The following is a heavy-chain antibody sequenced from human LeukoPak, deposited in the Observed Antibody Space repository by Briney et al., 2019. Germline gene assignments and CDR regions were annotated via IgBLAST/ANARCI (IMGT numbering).Heavy chain of an antibody. CDR1: GDSITSHSW. V-gene: IGHV4-4*02. D-gene: IGHD2-8*02. Sequence: SETLSLTCAVSGDSITSHSWWSWVRQPPGKGLEWIGEVHHGGASNYDPSLESRVTISVDKSKNRFSLKLNSVTAADSAVYYCARGPGGELDHWGQGTLVTVSS. CDR2: VHHGGAS. J-gene: IGHJ4*02. CDR3: ARGPGGELDH.